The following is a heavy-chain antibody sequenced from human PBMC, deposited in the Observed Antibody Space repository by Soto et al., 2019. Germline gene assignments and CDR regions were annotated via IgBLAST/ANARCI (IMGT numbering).Heavy chain of an antibody. D-gene: IGHD3-3*01. J-gene: IGHJ4*02. CDR2: IYYSGST. CDR3: ARHGPRLAVDWLLYLFDY. Sequence: SETLSLTCTVSGGSISSYYWSWIRQPPGKGLEWIGYIYYSGSTNYNPSLKSRVTISVDTSKNQFSLKLSSVTAADTAVYYCARHGPRLAVDWLLYLFDYWGQGTLVTVSS. V-gene: IGHV4-59*08. CDR1: GGSISSYY.